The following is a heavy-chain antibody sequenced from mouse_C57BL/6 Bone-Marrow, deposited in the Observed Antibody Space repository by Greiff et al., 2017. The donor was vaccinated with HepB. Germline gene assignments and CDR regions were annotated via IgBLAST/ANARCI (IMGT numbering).Heavy chain of an antibody. CDR1: GYSFTGYY. CDR2: INPSTGGT. D-gene: IGHD1-1*01. Sequence: VQLQQSGPELVKPGASVKISCKASGYSFTGYYMNWVKQSPEKSLEWIGEINPSTGGTTYDQKFKAKATLTVDKSSSTAYMQLKGLTSEDSAVYYCARAYYYGSSPAWFAYWGQGTRVTVSA. CDR3: ARAYYYGSSPAWFAY. V-gene: IGHV1-42*01. J-gene: IGHJ3*01.